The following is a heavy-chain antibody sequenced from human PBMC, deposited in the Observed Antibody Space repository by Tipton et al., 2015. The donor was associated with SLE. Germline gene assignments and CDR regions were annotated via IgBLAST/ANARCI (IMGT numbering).Heavy chain of an antibody. CDR3: ARDQEMTSGENRFDP. D-gene: IGHD5-24*01. J-gene: IGHJ5*02. CDR1: GYSISSGYY. Sequence: GLVKPSETLSLTCAVSGYSISSGYYWGWIRQPPGKGLEWIGSIYHSGSTYYNPSLKSRVTMSVDTSKKQVSLKLSSVTAADTAVYYCARDQEMTSGENRFDPWGQGTLVTVSS. CDR2: IYHSGST. V-gene: IGHV4-38-2*02.